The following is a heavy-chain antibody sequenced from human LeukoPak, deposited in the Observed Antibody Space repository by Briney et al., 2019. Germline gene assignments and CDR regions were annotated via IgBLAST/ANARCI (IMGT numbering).Heavy chain of an antibody. CDR2: ISAYNGNT. CDR1: GYTFTSYG. CDR3: ARDSRGYSYGPNYFDY. V-gene: IGHV1-18*01. J-gene: IGHJ4*02. Sequence: ASVKVSCKASGYTFTSYGISWVRQAPGQGLEWMGWISAYNGNTNYAQKLQGRVTMTTDTSTSTAYMELRSLRSEDTAVYYCARDSRGYSYGPNYFDYWGQGTLVTVSS. D-gene: IGHD5-18*01.